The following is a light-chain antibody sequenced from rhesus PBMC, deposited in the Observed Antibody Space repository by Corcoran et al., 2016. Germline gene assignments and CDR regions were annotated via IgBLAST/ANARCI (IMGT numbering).Light chain of an antibody. CDR3: QQYSSSPLT. CDR1: QSISSW. J-gene: IGKJ4*01. Sequence: DIQMTQSPSSLSASVGDTVTITCRASQSISSWLAWYQQKPGKAPKLLNYKGSSLQSGVPSRFSGSGYGTDFTLTISSLQSEDFATYYCQQYSSSPLTFGGGTKVELK. CDR2: KGS. V-gene: IGKV1-22*01.